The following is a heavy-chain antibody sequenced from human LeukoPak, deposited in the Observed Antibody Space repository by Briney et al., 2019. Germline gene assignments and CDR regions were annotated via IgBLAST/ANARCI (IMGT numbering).Heavy chain of an antibody. CDR1: GYTFTSYW. CDR3: ARHSAVVPAAHIDY. D-gene: IGHD2-2*01. J-gene: IGHJ4*02. Sequence: ASVKVSCKASGYTFTSYWISWVRQMPGKGLEWMGRIDPSDSYTNYSPSFQGHVTISADKSISTAYLQWSSLKASDTAMYYCARHSAVVPAAHIDYWGQGTLVTVSS. V-gene: IGHV5-10-1*01. CDR2: IDPSDSYT.